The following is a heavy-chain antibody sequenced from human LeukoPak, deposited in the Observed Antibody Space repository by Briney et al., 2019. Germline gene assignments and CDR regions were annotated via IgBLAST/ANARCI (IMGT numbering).Heavy chain of an antibody. CDR3: ARDRNYDHAFDI. D-gene: IGHD3-22*01. Sequence: SETLSLTCTVSGGSISTYYWSWIRQPAGKGLEWIGRIYTSGSTNYNPSLKSRVTISEDTSKNQFSLKLSSVTAADTAIYFCARDRNYDHAFDIWGQGTMVTVSS. V-gene: IGHV4-4*07. J-gene: IGHJ3*02. CDR1: GGSISTYY. CDR2: IYTSGST.